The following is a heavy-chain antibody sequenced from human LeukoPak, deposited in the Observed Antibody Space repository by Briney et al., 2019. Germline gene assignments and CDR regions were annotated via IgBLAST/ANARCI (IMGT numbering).Heavy chain of an antibody. CDR3: AREVMVVAATTFWYFDL. CDR1: GFTFSDYY. Sequence: GGSLRLSCAASGFTFSDYYMSWIRQAPGKGLEWVSYISSSGSSIYSADSVKGRFTISRDNAKNTLYLQMNSLRAEDTAVYYCAREVMVVAATTFWYFDLWGRGTLVTVSS. J-gene: IGHJ2*01. V-gene: IGHV3-11*04. CDR2: ISSSGSSI. D-gene: IGHD2-15*01.